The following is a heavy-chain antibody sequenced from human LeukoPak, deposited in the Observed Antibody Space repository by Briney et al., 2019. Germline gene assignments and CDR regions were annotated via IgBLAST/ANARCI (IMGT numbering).Heavy chain of an antibody. CDR3: ARGSAYYYDSSGYALCDY. CDR2: MNPNSGNT. J-gene: IGHJ4*02. V-gene: IGHV1-8*01. CDR1: GYTFTSYD. D-gene: IGHD3-22*01. Sequence: ASVKVSCKASGYTFTSYDINWVRQATGQGLEWMGWMNPNSGNTGYAQKFQGRATMTRNTSISTAYMELSSLRSEDTAVYYCARGSAYYYDSSGYALCDYWGQGTLVTVSS.